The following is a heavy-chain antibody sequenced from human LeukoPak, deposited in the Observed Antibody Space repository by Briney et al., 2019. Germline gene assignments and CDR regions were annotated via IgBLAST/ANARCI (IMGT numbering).Heavy chain of an antibody. CDR1: GYTFTGYY. J-gene: IGHJ6*03. CDR2: INPNSGCT. V-gene: IGHV1-2*02. Sequence: ASVKVSCKASGYTFTGYYMHWVRQAPGQGLEWRGWINPNSGCTNYAQKFQCRVTTTRGTAISTAYMEMSILTSDDTAVYYCARSARHCNNGVCFTDYYIDLWGKGTTVIVSS. D-gene: IGHD2-8*01. CDR3: ARSARHCNNGVCFTDYYIDL.